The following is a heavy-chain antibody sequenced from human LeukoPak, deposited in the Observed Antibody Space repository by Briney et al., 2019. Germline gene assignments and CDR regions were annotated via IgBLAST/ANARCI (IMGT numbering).Heavy chain of an antibody. V-gene: IGHV3-7*03. J-gene: IGHJ4*02. CDR2: IKEDGSEK. Sequence: PGGSLRLSCAASGFTFSSYWLNWVRQTPGKGLEWVANIKEDGSEKYHVDSVKGRFTVSRDNAKSSLYLQMNSLRAEDTALYYCARSIMGGGAFDYWGQGTQVTVFS. CDR1: GFTFSSYW. CDR3: ARSIMGGGAFDY. D-gene: IGHD3-10*01.